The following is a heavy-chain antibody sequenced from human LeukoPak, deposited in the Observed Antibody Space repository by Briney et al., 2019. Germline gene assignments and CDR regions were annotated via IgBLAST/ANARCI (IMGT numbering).Heavy chain of an antibody. J-gene: IGHJ4*02. Sequence: GGSLRLSCAASGFTFSSYEMNWVRQAPGKGLEWISYISSRGNSGTTIYYADSVKGRFTISRDDAKSSLYLQLNSLRAEDTAVYYCARHAGGISATGTRPFDYWGQGTLVTVSS. CDR1: GFTFSSYE. D-gene: IGHD6-13*01. V-gene: IGHV3-48*03. CDR2: ISSRGNSGTTI. CDR3: ARHAGGISATGTRPFDY.